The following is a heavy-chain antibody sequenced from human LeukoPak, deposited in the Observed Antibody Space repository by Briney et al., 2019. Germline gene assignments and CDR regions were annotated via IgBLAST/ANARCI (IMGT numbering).Heavy chain of an antibody. V-gene: IGHV3-21*01. J-gene: IGHJ4*02. CDR2: ISNGKT. CDR1: GFPFSSHA. CDR3: ARGTGLSGSYYALDY. D-gene: IGHD1-26*01. Sequence: GGSLRLSCAASGFPFSSHAMSWVRQPPGKGLEWVAAISNGKTYYADSVRGRFAISRDNAKNSLYLQMNSLRAEDTAVYYCARGTGLSGSYYALDYWGQGNLVTVSS.